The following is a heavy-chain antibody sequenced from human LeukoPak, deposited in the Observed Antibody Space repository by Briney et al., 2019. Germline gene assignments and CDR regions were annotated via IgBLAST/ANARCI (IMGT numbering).Heavy chain of an antibody. J-gene: IGHJ4*02. Sequence: SETLSLTCTVSGGSISSYYWSWIRQPPGKGLEWIGEINHSGSTNYNPSLKSRVTISVDTSKNQFSLKLSSVTAADTAVYYCATLAGSGYQYYFDYWGQGTLVTVSS. CDR2: INHSGST. CDR3: ATLAGSGYQYYFDY. D-gene: IGHD3-22*01. V-gene: IGHV4-34*01. CDR1: GGSISSYY.